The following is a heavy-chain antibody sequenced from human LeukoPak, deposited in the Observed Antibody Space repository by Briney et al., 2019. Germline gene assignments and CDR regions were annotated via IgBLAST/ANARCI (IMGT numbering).Heavy chain of an antibody. V-gene: IGHV4-34*01. D-gene: IGHD4-17*01. CDR3: ARNPDTVTGGDYYYGMDV. CDR2: INPSGST. CDR1: GGSFSDYY. J-gene: IGHJ6*02. Sequence: PSETLSLTCAVYGGSFSDYYWSWIRQPPGKGLEWIGEINPSGSTNYNPSLQSLVTISVDTSKNQFSLKLSSVTAADTAVYYCARNPDTVTGGDYYYGMDVWGQGTTVTLSS.